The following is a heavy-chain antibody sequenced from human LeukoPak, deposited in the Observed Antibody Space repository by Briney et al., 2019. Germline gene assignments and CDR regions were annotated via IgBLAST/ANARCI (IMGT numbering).Heavy chain of an antibody. CDR3: ARGGSRVGDPYNWFDG. Sequence: SETLSLTCAVSGYSISSGYYWGWIRPPPGKGLEWIGSIYHSGSTYYNPSLKSRVTISVDTSKNQFSLKLSRVTAADTAVYYCARGGSRVGDPYNWFDGWGQGTLVTVSS. J-gene: IGHJ5*02. D-gene: IGHD1-26*01. CDR2: IYHSGST. CDR1: GYSISSGYY. V-gene: IGHV4-38-2*01.